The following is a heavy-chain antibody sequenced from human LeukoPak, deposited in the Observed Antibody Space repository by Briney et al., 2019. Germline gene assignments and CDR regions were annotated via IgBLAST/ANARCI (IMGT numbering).Heavy chain of an antibody. D-gene: IGHD5-24*01. CDR3: ARGYGYNDQ. J-gene: IGHJ4*02. CDR2: IYSGGGT. CDR1: GFIVSSNY. V-gene: IGHV3-53*01. Sequence: GGSLRLSCAASGFIVSSNYMSWVRQAPGKGLEWVSNIYSGGGTNYADSVKGRFIISRDNSKNTLYLQMNSLRAEDTAVYYCARGYGYNDQWGQGTLVTVSS.